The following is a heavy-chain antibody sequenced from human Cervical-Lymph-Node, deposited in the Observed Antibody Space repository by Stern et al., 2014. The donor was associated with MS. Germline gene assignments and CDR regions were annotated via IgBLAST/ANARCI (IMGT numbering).Heavy chain of an antibody. Sequence: VQLEESGAEVKKPGESLKISCKGSGYTFTNNWIAWVRQMPGKGLEWMGIIYPDDSDIRSSPSLQGPVTLSADTPLRTAYLQRRGLKAADSAVYYWARPPPRRKWDDPNYGMDVWGQGTTVTVSS. CDR1: GYTFTNNW. V-gene: IGHV5-51*04. CDR3: ARPPPRRKWDDPNYGMDV. CDR2: IYPDDSDI. D-gene: IGHD1-1*01. J-gene: IGHJ6*02.